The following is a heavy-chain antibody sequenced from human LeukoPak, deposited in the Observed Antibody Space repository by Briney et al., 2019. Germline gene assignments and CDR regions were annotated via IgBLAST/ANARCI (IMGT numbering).Heavy chain of an antibody. J-gene: IGHJ4*02. CDR3: ARGLSGGNSIGY. Sequence: ASVKVSCKASGYTFTGYYMHWVRQAPGQGLEWMGWINPNSGGTNYAQKFQGRVTMTRDASISTAYMELSRLRSDDTAVYYCARGLSGGNSIGYWGQATLVTVSS. V-gene: IGHV1-2*02. CDR1: GYTFTGYY. D-gene: IGHD4-23*01. CDR2: INPNSGGT.